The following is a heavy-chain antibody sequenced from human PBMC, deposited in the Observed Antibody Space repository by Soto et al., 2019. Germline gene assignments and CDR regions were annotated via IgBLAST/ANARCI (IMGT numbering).Heavy chain of an antibody. CDR1: GYTFTSYA. CDR3: ARDLATALIAAAGT. CDR2: INAGNGNT. J-gene: IGHJ4*02. V-gene: IGHV1-3*01. Sequence: ASVKVSCKASGYTFTSYAMHWVRQAPGQRLEWMGWINAGNGNTKYSQKFQGRVTITADKSTSTAYMELSSLRSEDTAVYYCARDLATALIAAAGTWGQGTLVTVSS. D-gene: IGHD6-13*01.